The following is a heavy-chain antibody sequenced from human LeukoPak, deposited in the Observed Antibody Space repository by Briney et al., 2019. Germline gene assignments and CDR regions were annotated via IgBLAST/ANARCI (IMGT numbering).Heavy chain of an antibody. D-gene: IGHD2-2*01. CDR3: ARAKRYCSSSSCYLDYYYYYYMDV. Sequence: SVKGRFTISRDNAKNSLYLQMNSLRAEDTAVYYCARAKRYCSSSSCYLDYYYYYYMDVWGKGTTVTVSS. V-gene: IGHV3-21*01. J-gene: IGHJ6*03.